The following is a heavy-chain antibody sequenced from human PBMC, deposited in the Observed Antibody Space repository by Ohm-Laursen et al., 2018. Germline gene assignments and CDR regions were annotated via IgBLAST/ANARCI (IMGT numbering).Heavy chain of an antibody. CDR2: IHSGGNT. CDR3: ATAGPYSGDDY. Sequence: SLRLSCAASGFTFSDYYMSWVRQAPGKGLEWVSVIHSGGNTYYVDSVKGRFTTSRDNSKNTLYLQMNSLRDEDTAVYYCATAGPYSGDDYWGQGTLVNVSS. J-gene: IGHJ4*02. D-gene: IGHD6-25*01. CDR1: GFTFSDYY. V-gene: IGHV3-53*01.